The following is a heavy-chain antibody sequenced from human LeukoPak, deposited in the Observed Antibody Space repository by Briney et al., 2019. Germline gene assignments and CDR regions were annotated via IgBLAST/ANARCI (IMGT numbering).Heavy chain of an antibody. CDR2: INHSGST. V-gene: IGHV4-4*02. CDR1: GDSITSINW. J-gene: IGHJ3*02. CDR3: AREVYYGRTLAAPGEPDAFDI. Sequence: KPSETLSLTCAVSGDSITSINWWNWVRQPPGKGLEWIEEINHSGSTNYNPSLKSRVTISVDTSKNQFSLKLSSVTAADTAVYYCAREVYYGRTLAAPGEPDAFDIWGQGTMVTVSS. D-gene: IGHD4-17*01.